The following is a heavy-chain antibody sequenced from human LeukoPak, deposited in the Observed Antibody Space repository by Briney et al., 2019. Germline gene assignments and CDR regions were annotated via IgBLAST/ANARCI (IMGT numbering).Heavy chain of an antibody. Sequence: SETLSLTCAVSGYSISSGYQWAWIRQSPGKGVEWIGGIYHSGSAHYNPSLKSRVTISVETSKNQFSLKLYSVTAADTAVYYCARDPRWLTPDCTSTSCYENYFDPWGQGTLVTVSS. CDR3: ARDPRWLTPDCTSTSCYENYFDP. D-gene: IGHD2-2*01. V-gene: IGHV4-38-2*02. J-gene: IGHJ5*02. CDR2: IYHSGSA. CDR1: GYSISSGYQ.